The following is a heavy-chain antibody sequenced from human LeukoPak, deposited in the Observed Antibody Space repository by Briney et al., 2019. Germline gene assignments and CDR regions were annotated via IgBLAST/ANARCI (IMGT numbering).Heavy chain of an antibody. Sequence: TGGSLRLSCAASGFTFSSYAMHWVRQAPGKGLEYVSAISSNGGSTYYANSVKGRFTISRDNSKNTLYLQMNSLRAEDTAVYYCARDDGYFDCWGQGTLVTVSS. J-gene: IGHJ4*02. CDR1: GFTFSSYA. CDR3: ARDDGYFDC. V-gene: IGHV3-64*01. D-gene: IGHD4-17*01. CDR2: ISSNGGST.